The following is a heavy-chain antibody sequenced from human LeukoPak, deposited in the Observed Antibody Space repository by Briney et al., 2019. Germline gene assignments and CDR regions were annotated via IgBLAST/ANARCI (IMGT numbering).Heavy chain of an antibody. CDR2: IYSGGST. CDR1: GFTVSSSY. D-gene: IGHD3-16*01. J-gene: IGHJ6*04. Sequence: GGSLRLSCAASGFTVSSSYMSWVRQAPGKGLEWVSVIYSGGSTYYADSAKGRFTISRDNSKNTLYLQMNSLRAEDTAVYYCARDWGLLDYYGMDVWGKGTTVTVSS. V-gene: IGHV3-53*01. CDR3: ARDWGLLDYYGMDV.